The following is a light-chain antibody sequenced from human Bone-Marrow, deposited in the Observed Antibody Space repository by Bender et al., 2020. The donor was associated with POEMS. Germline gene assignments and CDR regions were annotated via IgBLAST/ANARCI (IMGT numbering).Light chain of an antibody. CDR3: AVWDDSLNGWV. CDR1: SSNIGAGYD. V-gene: IGLV1-44*01. J-gene: IGLJ3*02. Sequence: QSVLTQPPSASGTPGQRVTISCIGTSSNIGAGYDVHWYQQLPGKAPKLLIYSSHRRPSEVPDRFSGSRSGTSASLAISGLQSEDEADYYCAVWDDSLNGWVFGGGTKLTVL. CDR2: SSH.